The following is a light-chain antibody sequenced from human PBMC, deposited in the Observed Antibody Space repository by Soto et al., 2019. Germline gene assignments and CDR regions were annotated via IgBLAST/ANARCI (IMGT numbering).Light chain of an antibody. Sequence: EIVLTQSPATLSLSPGEGATLSCRASQSVGSYLAWYQQRPGQAPRLLIYDASNRATGIPARFSGSGSGTDFTPTTSGLEPEDFGLYSGRQRKTFGPGTKFDI. CDR2: DAS. CDR1: QSVGSY. V-gene: IGKV3-11*01. CDR3: RQRKT. J-gene: IGKJ3*01.